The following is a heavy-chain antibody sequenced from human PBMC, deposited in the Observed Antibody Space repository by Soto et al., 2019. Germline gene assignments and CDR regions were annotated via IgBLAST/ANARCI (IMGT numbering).Heavy chain of an antibody. J-gene: IGHJ4*02. Sequence: SETLSLTCTVSGGSISSSSYYWGWIRQPPGKGLEWIGSIYYSGSTYYNPSLKSRVTISVDTSKNQFSLKLSSVTAADTAVYYCARHWHSYYFDYWGQGTLVTVSS. CDR2: IYYSGST. V-gene: IGHV4-39*01. CDR1: GGSISSSSYY. D-gene: IGHD3-3*02. CDR3: ARHWHSYYFDY.